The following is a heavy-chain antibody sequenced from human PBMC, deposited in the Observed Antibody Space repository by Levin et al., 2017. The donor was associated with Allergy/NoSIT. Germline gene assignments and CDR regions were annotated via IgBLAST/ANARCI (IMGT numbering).Heavy chain of an antibody. CDR3: AKEGSGRYAHY. CDR1: GFTFSSYD. J-gene: IGHJ4*02. CDR2: ISGSGGRT. D-gene: IGHD1-26*01. V-gene: IGHV3-23*01. Sequence: LSLTCAASGFTFSSYDMSWVRQAPGKGLEWVSAISGSGGRTYFADSVKGRFTISRDNSKNTLYLQMHSLRAEDTAVYYCAKEGSGRYAHYLGQGPLVTVSS.